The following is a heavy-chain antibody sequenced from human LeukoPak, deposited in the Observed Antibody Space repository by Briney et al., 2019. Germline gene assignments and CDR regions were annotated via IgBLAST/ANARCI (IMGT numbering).Heavy chain of an antibody. D-gene: IGHD5-18*01. CDR2: INTNTGNP. Sequence: ASVKVSCKASGYTFTSYAMNWVRQAPGQGLEWMGWINTNTGNPTYAQGFTGRVVFSLDTSVSMAYLQISSLKAEDTAVYYCARLSRMWIQLWSEFDYWGQGTLVTVSS. J-gene: IGHJ4*02. V-gene: IGHV7-4-1*04. CDR3: ARLSRMWIQLWSEFDY. CDR1: GYTFTSYA.